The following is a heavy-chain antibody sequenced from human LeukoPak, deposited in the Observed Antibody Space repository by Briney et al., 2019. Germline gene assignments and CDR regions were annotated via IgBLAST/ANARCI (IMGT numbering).Heavy chain of an antibody. D-gene: IGHD6-13*01. CDR2: IYESRSH. CDR3: AREGAVKTAALDLDY. V-gene: IGHV4-59*12. CDR1: GGSICYYS. J-gene: IGHJ4*02. Sequence: SETLSLTGTVSGGSICYYSWSWIRQPPGQGLEWFGNIYESRSHNHNPYVKSRVHISTDQFKHQFPLKPNSVTTADPAVYYCAREGAVKTAALDLDYWRQGTLVTVSS.